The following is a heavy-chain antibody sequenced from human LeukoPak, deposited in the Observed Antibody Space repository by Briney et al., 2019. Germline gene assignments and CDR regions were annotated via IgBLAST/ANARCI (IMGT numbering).Heavy chain of an antibody. Sequence: ASVKVSCKASGFTFTSSAMQLVRQARGQRLEWIGWIVVGSGNTNYAQKFQERVTITRDMSTSTAYMELSSLRSEDTAVYYCAADRVTGTSSWGQGTLVTVSS. D-gene: IGHD1-7*01. CDR3: AADRVTGTSS. CDR1: GFTFTSSA. CDR2: IVVGSGNT. J-gene: IGHJ5*02. V-gene: IGHV1-58*02.